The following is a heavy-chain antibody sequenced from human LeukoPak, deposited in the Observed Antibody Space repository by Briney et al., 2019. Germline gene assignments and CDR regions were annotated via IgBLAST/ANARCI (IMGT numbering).Heavy chain of an antibody. D-gene: IGHD1-26*01. J-gene: IGHJ4*02. CDR3: AKGSIVGAKGYFDY. CDR1: GFTFSTYA. V-gene: IGHV3-23*01. CDR2: ISGSGGST. Sequence: GGSLRLSCAASGFTFSTYAVNWVRQAPGKGLEWVSAISGSGGSTYYADSVKGRFTISRDNSKNTLYLQMNSLRAEDTAVYYCAKGSIVGAKGYFDYWGQGTLVTVSS.